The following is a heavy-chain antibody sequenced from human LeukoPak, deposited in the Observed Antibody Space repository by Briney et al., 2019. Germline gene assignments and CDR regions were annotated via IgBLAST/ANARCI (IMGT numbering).Heavy chain of an antibody. CDR3: ASVAAAGYYYYGMDV. Sequence: ASVKVSCKASGYTFTSYGISWVRQAPGQGLEWMGWISAYNGNTNYAQKLQGRVTMTTDTSTSTAYMELRSLRSDDTAVYYCASVAAAGYYYYGMDVWAKGPRSPSP. D-gene: IGHD6-13*01. CDR1: GYTFTSYG. CDR2: ISAYNGNT. J-gene: IGHJ6*02. V-gene: IGHV1-18*01.